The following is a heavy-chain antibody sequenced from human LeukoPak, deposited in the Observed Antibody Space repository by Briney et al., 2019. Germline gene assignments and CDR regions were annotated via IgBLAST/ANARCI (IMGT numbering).Heavy chain of an antibody. CDR1: AFTFGDYA. J-gene: IGHJ4*02. CDR3: ARRGTWSGSIALDY. D-gene: IGHD3-10*01. CDR2: IRSKAYGWTT. Sequence: GGALRLSCTASAFTFGDYAMSWVRQAPGKGLEWVGFIRSKAYGWTTEYAASMKGVFTISRDDSKSIAYLQMNSLKTEDTALYYCARRGTWSGSIALDYWGQGALVTVSS. V-gene: IGHV3-49*04.